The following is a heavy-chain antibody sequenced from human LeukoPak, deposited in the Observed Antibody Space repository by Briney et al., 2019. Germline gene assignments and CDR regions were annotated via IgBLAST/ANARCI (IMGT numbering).Heavy chain of an antibody. CDR2: INPSGGST. Sequence: ASVKVSCKASGYTFTSYYMHWVRQAPGQGLEWMGIINPSGGSTSYAQKFQGRVTMTRVTSTSTVYMELSSLRSEDTAVYYCARGAPAGDSSGYYYYYYYYGMDVWGQGTTVTVSS. J-gene: IGHJ6*02. V-gene: IGHV1-46*01. CDR1: GYTFTSYY. CDR3: ARGAPAGDSSGYYYYYYYYGMDV. D-gene: IGHD3-22*01.